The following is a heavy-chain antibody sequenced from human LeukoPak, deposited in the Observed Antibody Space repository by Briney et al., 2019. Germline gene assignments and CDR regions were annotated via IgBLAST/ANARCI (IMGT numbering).Heavy chain of an antibody. V-gene: IGHV4-39*07. CDR1: GGSISSSNYY. J-gene: IGHJ4*02. CDR3: ARGFIGSSSWYFDY. Sequence: PSETLSLTCTVSGGSISSSNYYWGWIRQPPGKGLEWVGSMYYSGSTYYNPSLKSRVTISVDTSKNQFSLKLTSVTAADTAVYYCARGFIGSSSWYFDYWGQGTLVTVSS. CDR2: MYYSGST. D-gene: IGHD6-13*01.